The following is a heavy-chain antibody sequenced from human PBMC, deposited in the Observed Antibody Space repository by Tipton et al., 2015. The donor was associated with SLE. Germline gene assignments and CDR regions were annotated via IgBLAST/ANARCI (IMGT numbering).Heavy chain of an antibody. Sequence: SLRLSCAASGFTFADYAMNWVRQAPGKGLEWVSLIYTDGTTYYADSAKGRFSISRDNSKNTLYLQMDSLRAEDTSVYYCASAKIEPEYYFPGMDVWCQGTTVTVSS. CDR1: GFTFADYA. CDR2: IYTDGTT. D-gene: IGHD3-10*01. CDR3: ASAKIEPEYYFPGMDV. J-gene: IGHJ6*02. V-gene: IGHV3-53*05.